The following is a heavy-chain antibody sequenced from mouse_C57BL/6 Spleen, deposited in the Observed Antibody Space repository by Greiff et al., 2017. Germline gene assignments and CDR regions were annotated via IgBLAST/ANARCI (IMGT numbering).Heavy chain of an antibody. J-gene: IGHJ3*01. CDR3: ASVSKGFAY. CDR2: IWGVGST. Sequence: VKVVESGPGLVAPSQSLSITCTVSGFSLTSYGVDWVRQSPGKGLEWLGVIWGVGSTNYNSALKSRLSISKDNSKSQVFLKMNSLQTDDTAMYYCASVSKGFAYWGQGTLVTVSA. V-gene: IGHV2-6*01. CDR1: GFSLTSYG.